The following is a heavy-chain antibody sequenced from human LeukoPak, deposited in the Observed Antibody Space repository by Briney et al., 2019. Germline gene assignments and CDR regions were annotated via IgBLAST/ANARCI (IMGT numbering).Heavy chain of an antibody. CDR3: ARDLGITGTYDNYCFDY. V-gene: IGHV1-69*05. CDR1: GGTFSSYA. CDR2: FIPIFGTA. Sequence: SVEVSCKASGGTFSSYAISWVRQAPGQGLQWTGRFIPIFGTANYAQKFQGRVSITTDESTSTAYMQLSSLRSEDTAVYYCARDLGITGTYDNYCFDYWGQGTLVTVSS. D-gene: IGHD1-20*01. J-gene: IGHJ4*02.